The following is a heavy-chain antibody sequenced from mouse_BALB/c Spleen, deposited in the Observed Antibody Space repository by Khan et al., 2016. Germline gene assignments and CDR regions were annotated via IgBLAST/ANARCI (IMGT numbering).Heavy chain of an antibody. Sequence: QVQLQQPGAELARPGASVKMSCKASGYTFTSHTMFWVKQRPGPGLEWIGYIAPSSDYTDYNQKFKDKATLTADKSSTTAYMQLNSLTSEDSAVYYCAREGWLLGYFDYGGQGTTLTVSS. CDR3: AREGWLLGYFDY. CDR2: IAPSSDYT. D-gene: IGHD2-3*01. V-gene: IGHV1-4*01. CDR1: GYTFTSHT. J-gene: IGHJ2*01.